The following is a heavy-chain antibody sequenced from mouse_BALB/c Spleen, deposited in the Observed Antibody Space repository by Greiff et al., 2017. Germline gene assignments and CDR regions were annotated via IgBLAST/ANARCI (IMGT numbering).Heavy chain of an antibody. J-gene: IGHJ4*01. CDR1: GYSITSDYA. CDR3: ARSLRYAMDY. Sequence: EVQLQQSGPGLVKPSQSLSLTCTVTGYSITSDYAWNWIRQFPGNKLEWMGYISYSGSTSYNPSLKSRISITRDTSKNQFFLQLNSVTTEDTATYYCARSLRYAMDYWGQGTSVTVSS. V-gene: IGHV3-2*02. D-gene: IGHD1-1*01. CDR2: ISYSGST.